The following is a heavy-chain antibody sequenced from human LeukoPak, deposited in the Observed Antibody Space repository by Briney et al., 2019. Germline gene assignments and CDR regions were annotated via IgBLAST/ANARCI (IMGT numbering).Heavy chain of an antibody. D-gene: IGHD3-10*01. Sequence: SETLSLTCAVYGGSFSGYYWSWIRQPPGKGLEWIGEINHSGSTYYNPSLKSRVTISVDTSKNQFSLKLSSVTAADTAVYYCARQVRGFDYWGQGTLVTVSS. J-gene: IGHJ4*02. CDR1: GGSFSGYY. CDR3: ARQVRGFDY. V-gene: IGHV4-34*01. CDR2: INHSGST.